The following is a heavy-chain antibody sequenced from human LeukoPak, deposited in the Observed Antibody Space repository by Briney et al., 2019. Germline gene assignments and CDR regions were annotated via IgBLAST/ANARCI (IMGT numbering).Heavy chain of an antibody. CDR3: ARPLDYGDPLFDY. Sequence: SETLSLTCTVSGGSISSSSYYWGWIRQPPGKGLEWIGSIYYSWSTYYNPSLKRRVTISVDTSKNQFSLKLSSVTAADTAVYYCARPLDYGDPLFDYWGQGTLVTVSS. CDR1: GGSISSSSYY. J-gene: IGHJ4*02. D-gene: IGHD4-17*01. V-gene: IGHV4-39*01. CDR2: IYYSWST.